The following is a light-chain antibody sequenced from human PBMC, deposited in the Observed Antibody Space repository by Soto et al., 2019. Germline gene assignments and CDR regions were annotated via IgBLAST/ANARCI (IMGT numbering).Light chain of an antibody. Sequence: EIVLMQSPGTLSLSQGEIATLSCRASQSISSSYLAWYQQKPGQAPRLLIYAASSSATGIPDRFSGSGSGTDFTLTISRLEPEDLAVYYCQQYGSSSYTFGQGTQLEIK. CDR2: AAS. J-gene: IGKJ2*01. V-gene: IGKV3-20*01. CDR3: QQYGSSSYT. CDR1: QSISSSY.